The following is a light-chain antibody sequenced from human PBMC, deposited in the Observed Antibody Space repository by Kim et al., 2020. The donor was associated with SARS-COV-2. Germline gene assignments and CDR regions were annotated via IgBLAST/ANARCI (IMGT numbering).Light chain of an antibody. CDR1: SSDDGGYNF. CDR3: SSYAGNSNWV. CDR2: EVT. V-gene: IGLV2-8*01. J-gene: IGLJ3*02. Sequence: QSALTQPPSASGSPGQSVTISCTGTSSDDGGYNFVSWYQQYPGKAPKLMIYEVTKRPSGVPDRFSGSKSGNRASLTVSGLQAEDEADYYCSSYAGNSNWVFGGGTQLTVL.